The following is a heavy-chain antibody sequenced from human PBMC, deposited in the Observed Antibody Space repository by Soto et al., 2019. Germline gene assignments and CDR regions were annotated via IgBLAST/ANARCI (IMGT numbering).Heavy chain of an antibody. CDR3: ARESYSSPSFDI. CDR2: ISSSSSYI. CDR1: GFTFSSYS. Sequence: EVQLVESGGGLVKPGGSLRLSCAASGFTFSSYSMNWVRQAPGKGLEWVSSISSSSSYIYYADSVKGRFTISRDNAKNSLYLQMNSLRAEDTAVYYCARESYSSPSFDIWGQGTMVTVSS. V-gene: IGHV3-21*01. J-gene: IGHJ3*02. D-gene: IGHD3-22*01.